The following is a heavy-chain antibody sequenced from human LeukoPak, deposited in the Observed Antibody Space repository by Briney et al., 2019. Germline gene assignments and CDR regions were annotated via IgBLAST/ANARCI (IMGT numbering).Heavy chain of an antibody. CDR2: IYSGGSR. J-gene: IGHJ4*02. CDR3: ARAYKDGLHFDY. CDR1: GFTVSSNY. Sequence: GGSLRLSCAASGFTVSSNYMSWVRQAPGKGLEWVSVIYSGGSRYYADSVKGRFTISRDNSKNTLYLQMNSRRAEDTAVYYCARAYKDGLHFDYWGQGTLVTVSS. V-gene: IGHV3-53*01. D-gene: IGHD5-24*01.